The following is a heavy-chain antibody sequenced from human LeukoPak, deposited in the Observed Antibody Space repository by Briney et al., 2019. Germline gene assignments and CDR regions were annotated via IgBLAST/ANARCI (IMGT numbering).Heavy chain of an antibody. Sequence: SETLSLTCNVSGGSISNYYWTWIRQPAGKGLEWIGRIYSSGTTTYNPSLKSRVAMSVDTSRNQFSLKLNSVTAADTAVYYCARVSPIAAAGSSYYYAIDVWGQGTTVTVSS. CDR3: ARVSPIAAAGSSYYYAIDV. D-gene: IGHD6-25*01. CDR1: GGSISNYY. V-gene: IGHV4-4*07. J-gene: IGHJ6*02. CDR2: IYSSGTT.